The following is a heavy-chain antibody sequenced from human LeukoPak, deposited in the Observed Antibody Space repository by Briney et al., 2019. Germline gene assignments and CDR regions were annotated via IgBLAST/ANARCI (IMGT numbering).Heavy chain of an antibody. J-gene: IGHJ6*03. CDR1: GGSISRDNW. Sequence: SGTLSLTCTVSGGSISRDNWWGWVRQPPGKGLEWIGEIHHSGSTNYNPSLKSRVTTSVDKSENQFSLKLTSVTAADTAVYYCARPYYYFIDVWGRGTTVTVSS. CDR3: ARPYYYFIDV. CDR2: IHHSGST. V-gene: IGHV4-4*02.